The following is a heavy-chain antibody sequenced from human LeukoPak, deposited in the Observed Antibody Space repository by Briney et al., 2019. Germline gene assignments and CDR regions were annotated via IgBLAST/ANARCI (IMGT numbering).Heavy chain of an antibody. V-gene: IGHV4-59*12. CDR2: IYYSGST. J-gene: IGHJ4*02. CDR3: ARVQNVWGSYRYRGNRSFDY. D-gene: IGHD3-16*02. Sequence: SETLSLTCTVSGGSISSYYWSWIRQPPGKGLEWIGYIYYSGSTYYNPSLKSRVTISVDTSKNQFSLKLSSVTAADTAVYYCARVQNVWGSYRYRGNRSFDYWGQGTLVTVSS. CDR1: GGSISSYY.